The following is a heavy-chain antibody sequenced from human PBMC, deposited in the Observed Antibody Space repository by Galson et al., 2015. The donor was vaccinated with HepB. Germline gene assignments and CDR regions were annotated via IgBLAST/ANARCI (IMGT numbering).Heavy chain of an antibody. CDR1: RFNFISYA. CDR2: ISGSGGST. D-gene: IGHD4-17*01. CDR3: ARNYGTFDY. V-gene: IGHV3-23*01. Sequence: SLRLSCAASRFNFISYAMSWVRQAPGKGLEWVSAISGSGGSTYYADSVKGRFTISRDNSKNTLYLQMNNLRAEDTAVYYCARNYGTFDYWGQGTLVTVSS. J-gene: IGHJ4*02.